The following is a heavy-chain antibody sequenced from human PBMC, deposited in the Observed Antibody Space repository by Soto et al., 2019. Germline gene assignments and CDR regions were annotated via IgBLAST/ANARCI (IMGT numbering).Heavy chain of an antibody. J-gene: IGHJ3*02. D-gene: IGHD4-17*01. CDR2: ISYDGSNK. CDR1: GFTFSSYA. V-gene: IGHV3-30-3*01. CDR3: ARASPDGYGDYGGDAFDI. Sequence: QVQLVESGGGVVQPGRSLRLSCAASGFTFSSYAMHWVRQAPGKGLEWVAVISYDGSNKYYADSVKGRFTISRDNSKNTLYLQMNSLRAEDTAVYYCARASPDGYGDYGGDAFDIWGQGTMVTVSS.